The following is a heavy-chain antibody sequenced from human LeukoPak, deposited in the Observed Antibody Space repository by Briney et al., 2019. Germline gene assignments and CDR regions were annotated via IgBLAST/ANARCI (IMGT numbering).Heavy chain of an antibody. CDR2: IKEDGSEK. D-gene: IGHD6-19*01. Sequence: GGSLRLSCTASGFTFSTYWMNWVRQAPGKGLEWVANIKEDGSEKYYVDSVKGRFTISRDNAKNSLYLQMNSLRPEDTAVYSCARSRRVAGTSEFDPWGQGTLVTVSS. V-gene: IGHV3-7*01. J-gene: IGHJ5*02. CDR1: GFTFSTYW. CDR3: ARSRRVAGTSEFDP.